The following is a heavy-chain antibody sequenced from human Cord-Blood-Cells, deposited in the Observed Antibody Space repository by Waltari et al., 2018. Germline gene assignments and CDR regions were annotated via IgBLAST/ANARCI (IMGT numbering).Heavy chain of an antibody. V-gene: IGHV3-53*01. CDR3: AGTYSSSYYFDY. J-gene: IGHJ4*02. D-gene: IGHD6-6*01. Sequence: EVQLVESGGGLIQPGGSMRRSCAGSGFTVSSNYMSWVRQAPGKGLEWVSVIYSGGSTYYADSVKGRFTISRDNSKNTLYLQMNSLRAEDTAVYYCAGTYSSSYYFDYWGQGTLVTVSS. CDR2: IYSGGST. CDR1: GFTVSSNY.